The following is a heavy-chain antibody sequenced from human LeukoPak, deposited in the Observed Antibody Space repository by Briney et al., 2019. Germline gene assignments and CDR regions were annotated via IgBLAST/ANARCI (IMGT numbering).Heavy chain of an antibody. CDR1: GGSISSYY. CDR2: IYYSGST. V-gene: IGHV4-59*01. D-gene: IGHD3-22*01. Sequence: SETLSLTCTVSGGSISSYYWSWIRQPPVKGLEWIGYIYYSGSTNYNPSLKSRVTISVDTSKNQFSLKLSSVTAADTAVYYCARDDSSGYYWVALDYWGQGTLVTVSS. CDR3: ARDDSSGYYWVALDY. J-gene: IGHJ4*02.